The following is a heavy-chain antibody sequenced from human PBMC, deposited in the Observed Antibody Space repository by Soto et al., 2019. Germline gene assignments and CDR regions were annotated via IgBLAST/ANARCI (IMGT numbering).Heavy chain of an antibody. CDR2: IYPGDSDT. D-gene: IGHD7-27*01. Sequence: GESLKISCKGSGYSFTNYWIGWVRQMPGKGLEWMGIIYPGDSDTRYSPSFQGQVTISVDKSISTAYLQWNSLKASDTAMYYCARLGGTGDQTNWFDPWGQGTLVSVSS. V-gene: IGHV5-51*01. J-gene: IGHJ5*02. CDR1: GYSFTNYW. CDR3: ARLGGTGDQTNWFDP.